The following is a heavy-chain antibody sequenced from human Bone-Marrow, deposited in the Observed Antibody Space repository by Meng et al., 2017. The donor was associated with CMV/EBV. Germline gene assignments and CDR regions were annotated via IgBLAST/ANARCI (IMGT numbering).Heavy chain of an antibody. J-gene: IGHJ4*02. CDR1: GFTFSSYA. V-gene: IGHV3-30-3*01. CDR3: ARDFN. Sequence: GESLKISCAASGFTFSSYAMHWVRQAPGKGLEWVAVISYDGSNKYYADSVKGRFTISRDNSKNTLYLQMNSLRAEDTAVYYCARDFNWGQGTLVTGSS. CDR2: ISYDGSNK.